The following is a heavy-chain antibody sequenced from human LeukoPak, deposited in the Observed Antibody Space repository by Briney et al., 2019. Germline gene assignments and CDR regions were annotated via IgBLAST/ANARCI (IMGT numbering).Heavy chain of an antibody. D-gene: IGHD3-22*01. Sequence: PGGSLRLSCAASGFTFSSFSMNWIRQAPGKGLEWFSYISSSSSVIYYADSVRGRFTISRDNAKNSLYLQMNSLRAEDTAVYYCARDLYRIVVVPHYFDYWGQGTLVTVSS. CDR1: GFTFSSFS. V-gene: IGHV3-48*04. CDR2: ISSSSSVI. J-gene: IGHJ4*02. CDR3: ARDLYRIVVVPHYFDY.